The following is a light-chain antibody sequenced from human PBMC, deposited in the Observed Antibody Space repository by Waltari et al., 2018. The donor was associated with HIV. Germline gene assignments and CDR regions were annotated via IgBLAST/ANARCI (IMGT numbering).Light chain of an antibody. J-gene: IGLJ2*01. V-gene: IGLV1-40*01. CDR2: GDN. CDR3: QSYDSSLV. Sequence: QSVLTQPPSVSGAPGQRLTISCTGSSSNIGAGSDVHWYQQIAGAAPKLLIYGDNNRPSGVPARFSGSKSGTSASLAITGLQAEDAADYYCQSYDSSLVFGGGTKLTV. CDR1: SSNIGAGSD.